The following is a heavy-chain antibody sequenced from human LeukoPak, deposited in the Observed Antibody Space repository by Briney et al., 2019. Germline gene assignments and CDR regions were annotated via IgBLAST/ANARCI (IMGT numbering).Heavy chain of an antibody. V-gene: IGHV1-2*02. Sequence: ASVKVSCKASGYIFTTYFIHWVRQAPGQGLEWMGWINPNNGDTNYAQKFQGRVTMTRDTSISTAYMELSRLRSDDTAVYYCARDQEYSSSWYSYYYGMDVWGQGTTVTVSS. CDR1: GYIFTTYF. D-gene: IGHD6-13*01. CDR3: ARDQEYSSSWYSYYYGMDV. J-gene: IGHJ6*02. CDR2: INPNNGDT.